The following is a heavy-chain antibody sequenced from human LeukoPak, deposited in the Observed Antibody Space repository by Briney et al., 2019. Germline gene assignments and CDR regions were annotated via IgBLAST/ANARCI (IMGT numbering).Heavy chain of an antibody. D-gene: IGHD3-10*01. J-gene: IGHJ3*02. CDR1: GFTFSSYA. CDR3: AREGPYGSGSYGAFDI. V-gene: IGHV3-30-3*01. Sequence: GGSLRLSCAASGFTFSSYAMHWVRQAPGKGLEWVAVISYDGSNKYYADSVKGRFTISRDNSKNTLYLQMNSLRAVDTAVYYCAREGPYGSGSYGAFDIWGQGTMVTVSS. CDR2: ISYDGSNK.